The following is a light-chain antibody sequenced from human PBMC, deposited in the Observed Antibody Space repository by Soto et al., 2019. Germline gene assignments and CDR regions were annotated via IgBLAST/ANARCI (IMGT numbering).Light chain of an antibody. CDR1: QTINTY. CDR2: AAS. J-gene: IGKJ2*01. V-gene: IGKV1-39*01. Sequence: DIQVTQSPSSLSASVGDRVTITCRTSQTINTYLNWYQQQPGKAPKLLIFAASTLHSGVPSRFSGSGSGTDFTLTITSLQPEGFATYYCQQGSSAPFTFGPGTQLEV. CDR3: QQGSSAPFT.